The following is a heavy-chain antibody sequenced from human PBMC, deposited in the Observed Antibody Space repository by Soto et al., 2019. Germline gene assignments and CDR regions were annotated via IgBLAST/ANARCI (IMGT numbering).Heavy chain of an antibody. V-gene: IGHV3-49*03. CDR2: IRSKAYGGTT. CDR3: TRDRYEFRGYYYYYGMDV. Sequence: GGSLRLSCTASGFTFGDYAMSWFRQAPGKGLEWVGFIRSKAYGGTTEYAASVKGRFTISRDDSKSIAYLQMNSLKTEDTAVYYCTRDRYEFRGYYYYYGMDVCGQGTTLTVAS. D-gene: IGHD3-16*01. J-gene: IGHJ6*02. CDR1: GFTFGDYA.